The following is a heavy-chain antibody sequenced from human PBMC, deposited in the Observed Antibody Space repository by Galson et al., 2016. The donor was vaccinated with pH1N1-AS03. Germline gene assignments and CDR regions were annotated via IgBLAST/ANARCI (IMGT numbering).Heavy chain of an antibody. D-gene: IGHD3-3*01. V-gene: IGHV3-23*01. Sequence: LRLSCAASSGYVMNWVRQAPGTGLEWVSGISVSGSDTYYVDSVKGRFTISRDNSKNTLFLQMDSLRAEDTALYYCTAGHYTNFWGQGTLVTVSS. CDR3: TAGHYTNF. CDR2: ISVSGSDT. CDR1: SGYV. J-gene: IGHJ4*01.